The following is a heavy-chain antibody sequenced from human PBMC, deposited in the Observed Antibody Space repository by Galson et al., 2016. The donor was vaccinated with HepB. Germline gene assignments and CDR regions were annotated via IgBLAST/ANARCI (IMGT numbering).Heavy chain of an antibody. CDR3: ARIGDYSYYYYGMDL. J-gene: IGHJ6*02. V-gene: IGHV1-18*01. CDR1: GYTFTSEG. D-gene: IGHD4-17*01. CDR2: ITVYNGET. Sequence: SVKVSCKASGYTFTSEGVSWVRQAPGQGLEWVGWITVYNGETNYAQSVQGRVTLTTDTSTSTAYMELRSLTSDDTAVYYCARIGDYSYYYYGMDLWGQGTTVTVSS.